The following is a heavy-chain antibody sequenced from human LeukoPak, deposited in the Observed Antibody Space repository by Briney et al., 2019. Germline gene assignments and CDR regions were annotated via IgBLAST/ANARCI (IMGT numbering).Heavy chain of an antibody. CDR1: GFTFSSYS. Sequence: GGSLRLSYAASGFTFSSYSMNWVRQAPGKGLEWVSSISSSSSYIYYADSVKGRFTISRDNAKNSLYLQMNSLRAEDTAVYYCARESPYCSGGSCYRNWFDPWGQGTLVTVSS. D-gene: IGHD2-15*01. CDR2: ISSSSSYI. CDR3: ARESPYCSGGSCYRNWFDP. V-gene: IGHV3-21*01. J-gene: IGHJ5*02.